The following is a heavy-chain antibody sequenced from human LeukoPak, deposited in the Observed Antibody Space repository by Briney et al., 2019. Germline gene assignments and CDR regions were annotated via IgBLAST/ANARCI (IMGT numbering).Heavy chain of an antibody. V-gene: IGHV3-11*06. J-gene: IGHJ4*02. CDR2: ITSSSSYT. CDR3: ASDPDSSGYYGFDY. D-gene: IGHD3-22*01. Sequence: PGGSLRLSCAASGFRFSDYYMSWIRQAPGKGLEWVSHITSSSSYTNYADSVKGRFTISRDNAKNSLYLQMSSLRAEDTAVYYCASDPDSSGYYGFDYWGQGTLVSVSS. CDR1: GFRFSDYY.